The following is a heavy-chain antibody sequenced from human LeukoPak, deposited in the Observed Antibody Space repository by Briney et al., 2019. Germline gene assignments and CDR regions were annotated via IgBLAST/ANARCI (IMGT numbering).Heavy chain of an antibody. CDR3: AADGGYQLLRRYYYGMDV. J-gene: IGHJ6*04. CDR2: IVVGSGNT. CDR1: GFTFTSSA. V-gene: IGHV1-58*01. Sequence: TSVKVSCKASGFTFTSSAVQWVRQARGQRLEWIGWIVVGSGNTNYAQKFQERVTITRDMSTSTAYMELSSLRSEDTAVYYCAADGGYQLLRRYYYGMDVWGKGTTVTVSS. D-gene: IGHD2-2*01.